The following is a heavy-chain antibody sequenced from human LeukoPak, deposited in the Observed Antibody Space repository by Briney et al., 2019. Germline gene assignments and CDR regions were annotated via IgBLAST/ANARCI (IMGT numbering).Heavy chain of an antibody. V-gene: IGHV1-18*01. CDR2: ISAYNGNT. Sequence: ASVNVSCKASGYTFTSYGISWVPHAPGQGLEWMGWISAYNGNTNYAQKLQGRVTMTTDTSTSTAYMELRSLRSDDTAVYYCARWWDIVVVPAAIGWFDPWGQGTLVTVSS. J-gene: IGHJ5*02. D-gene: IGHD2-2*02. CDR1: GYTFTSYG. CDR3: ARWWDIVVVPAAIGWFDP.